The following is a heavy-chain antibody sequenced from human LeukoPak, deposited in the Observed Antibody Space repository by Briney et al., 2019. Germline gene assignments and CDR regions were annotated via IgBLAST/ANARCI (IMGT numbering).Heavy chain of an antibody. CDR3: ARVPAAFTYYYDSSGYYNNWFDP. D-gene: IGHD3-22*01. V-gene: IGHV4-39*01. Sequence: SETLSLTCTVSGGSISSYYWSWIRQPLGKGLEWIGSIYYSGSTYYNPSLKSRVTISVDTSKNQFSLKLSSVTAADTAVYYCARVPAAFTYYYDSSGYYNNWFDPWGQGTLVTVSS. CDR1: GGSISSYY. CDR2: IYYSGST. J-gene: IGHJ5*02.